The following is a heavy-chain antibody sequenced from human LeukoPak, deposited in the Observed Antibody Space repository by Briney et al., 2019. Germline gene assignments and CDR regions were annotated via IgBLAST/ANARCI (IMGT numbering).Heavy chain of an antibody. Sequence: SETLSLTCAVSGYSISSGYYWGWIRQPPGKGLEWIGSICHSGSTYYNPSLKSRVTISVDTSKNQFSLKLSSVTAADTAVYYCARDRIVVVPAATGRYGMDVWGKGTTVTVSS. J-gene: IGHJ6*04. D-gene: IGHD2-2*01. CDR3: ARDRIVVVPAATGRYGMDV. CDR2: ICHSGST. CDR1: GYSISSGYY. V-gene: IGHV4-38-2*01.